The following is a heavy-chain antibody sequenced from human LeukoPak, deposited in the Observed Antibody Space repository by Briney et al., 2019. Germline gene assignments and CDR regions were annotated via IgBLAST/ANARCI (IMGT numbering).Heavy chain of an antibody. CDR3: AGDNHGSGNYFNV. CDR1: GFTFSSYA. D-gene: IGHD3-10*01. CDR2: ISGSGGST. Sequence: GGSLRLSCAASGFTFSSYAMSWVRQAPGKGLEWVSAISGSGGSTYYADSVKGRFTISRDNSKNTLYLQMNSLRAEDTAVYYCAGDNHGSGNYFNVWGQGTLVTVSS. V-gene: IGHV3-23*01. J-gene: IGHJ4*02.